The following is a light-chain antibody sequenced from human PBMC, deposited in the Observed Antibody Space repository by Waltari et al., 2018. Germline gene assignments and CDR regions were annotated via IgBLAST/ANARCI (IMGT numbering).Light chain of an antibody. Sequence: DIQMTPSPSSVSASVGDSVTITCRANQGVNTWLAWYQQKPGKVPKLLIHTTSTLQPGVPSRFSGSGSGTDFTLTISSLQPEDFATYYCQQANSSPLTFGQGTQVEV. CDR3: QQANSSPLT. V-gene: IGKV1-12*01. CDR2: TTS. J-gene: IGKJ1*01. CDR1: QGVNTW.